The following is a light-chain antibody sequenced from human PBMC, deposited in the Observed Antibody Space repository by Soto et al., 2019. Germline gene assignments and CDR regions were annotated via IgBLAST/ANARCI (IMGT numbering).Light chain of an antibody. CDR1: QSVSSK. CDR2: GAS. V-gene: IGKV3-15*01. J-gene: IGKJ5*01. CDR3: QQYDNWPIT. Sequence: EKVMTQSPATLSVSPGESATLSCRASQSVSSKLAWYQQKPGQAPRLLIYGASSRATAIPGRFSGSGSGTEFTLTISSLQSEDFAVYYCQQYDNWPITFGQGTRLEIK.